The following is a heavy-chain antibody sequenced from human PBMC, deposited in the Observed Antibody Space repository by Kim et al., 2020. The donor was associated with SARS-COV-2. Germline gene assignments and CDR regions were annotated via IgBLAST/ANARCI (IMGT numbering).Heavy chain of an antibody. V-gene: IGHV3-11*05. Sequence: ADSVKGRLTISRDNAKNSLYLQRNSLRAEDTAVYYCARVGGSTFGGVINLWGQGTLVTVSS. D-gene: IGHD3-16*02. CDR3: ARVGGSTFGGVINL. J-gene: IGHJ4*02.